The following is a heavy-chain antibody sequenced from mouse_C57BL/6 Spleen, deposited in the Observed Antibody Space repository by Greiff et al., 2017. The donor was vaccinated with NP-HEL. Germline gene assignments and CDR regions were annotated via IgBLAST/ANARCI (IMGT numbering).Heavy chain of an antibody. CDR2: LSPYNCVS. CDR3: ARDYDAGPWFAY. D-gene: IGHD2-4*01. J-gene: IGHJ3*01. Sequence: VPLQHSGPELVQPGASVKISCKASGYSFTGYYMPWVKHSHGHFLAWIGSLSPYNCVSSYNQKFKGKATLTVDKSSSTAYMELRSLTSEDSAVYYFARDYDAGPWFAYWGQGTLVTVSA. CDR1: GYSFTGYY. V-gene: IGHV1-31*01.